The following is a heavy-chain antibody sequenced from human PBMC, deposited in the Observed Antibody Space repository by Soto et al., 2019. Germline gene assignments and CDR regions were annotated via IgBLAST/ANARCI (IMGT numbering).Heavy chain of an antibody. V-gene: IGHV3-33*01. CDR3: ARGRYCSSTSCYRGGYYYYYGMGV. J-gene: IGHJ6*02. CDR2: IWYDGSNK. Sequence: GGSLRLSCAASGFTFSSYGMHWVRQAPGKGLEWVAVIWYDGSNKYYADSVKGRFTISRDNSKNTLYLQMNSLRAEDTAVYYCARGRYCSSTSCYRGGYYYYYGMGVWGQGTTVTVSS. CDR1: GFTFSSYG. D-gene: IGHD2-2*02.